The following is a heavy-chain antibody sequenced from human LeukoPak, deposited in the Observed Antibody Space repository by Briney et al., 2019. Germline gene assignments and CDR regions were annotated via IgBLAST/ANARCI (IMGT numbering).Heavy chain of an antibody. CDR3: ARSIVVVPAADAFDI. CDR2: MNPNSGNT. CDR1: GYAFTSYD. D-gene: IGHD2-2*01. J-gene: IGHJ3*02. Sequence: ASVKVSCKASGYAFTSYDINWVRQATGQGLEWMGWMNPNSGNTGYAQKFQGRVTMTRNTSISTAYMELSSLRSEDTAVYYCARSIVVVPAADAFDIWGQGTMVTVSS. V-gene: IGHV1-8*01.